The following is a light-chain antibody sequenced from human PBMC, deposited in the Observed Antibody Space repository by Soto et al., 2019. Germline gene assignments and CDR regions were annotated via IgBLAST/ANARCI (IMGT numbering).Light chain of an antibody. V-gene: IGLV1-40*01. CDR3: QSYDNSLSVYV. CDR1: SSNIGAHYD. Sequence: QSVLTQPPSVSGAPGQRVTISCTGSSSNIGAHYDVHWYQQLPGTAPNLLIYGNSNRPSGVPDRFSGSKSGTSAYLAITGLQAEDEADYYCQSYDNSLSVYVFGTGTKV. CDR2: GNS. J-gene: IGLJ1*01.